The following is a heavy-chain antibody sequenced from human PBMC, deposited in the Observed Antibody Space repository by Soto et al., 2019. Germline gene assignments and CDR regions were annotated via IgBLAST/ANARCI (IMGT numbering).Heavy chain of an antibody. V-gene: IGHV3-23*01. Sequence: GGSLRLSCAASGFTFSSYAMSWVRQAPGKGLEWVSAISGSGGSTYYADSVKGRFTISRDNSKNRLYLQMNSLRAEDTAVYYCAKDWTPYSSGWIYFDYWGQGTLVTVSS. D-gene: IGHD6-19*01. CDR1: GFTFSSYA. J-gene: IGHJ4*02. CDR2: ISGSGGST. CDR3: AKDWTPYSSGWIYFDY.